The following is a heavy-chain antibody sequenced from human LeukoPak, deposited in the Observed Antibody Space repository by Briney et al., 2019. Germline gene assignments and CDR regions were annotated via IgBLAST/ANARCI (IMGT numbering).Heavy chain of an antibody. CDR3: AKTSTYYDFWSGYYSYYYYMDV. CDR2: ISGSGGST. CDR1: GFTFSSYG. V-gene: IGHV3-23*01. D-gene: IGHD3-3*01. Sequence: GGSLRLSCAASGFTFSSYGMHWVRQAPGKGLEWVSAISGSGGSTYYADSVKGRFTISRDNSKNTLYLQMNSLRAEDTAVYYCAKTSTYYDFWSGYYSYYYYMDVWGKGTTVTVSS. J-gene: IGHJ6*03.